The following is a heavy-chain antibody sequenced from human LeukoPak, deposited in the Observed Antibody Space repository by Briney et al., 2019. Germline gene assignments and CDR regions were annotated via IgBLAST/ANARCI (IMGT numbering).Heavy chain of an antibody. D-gene: IGHD4-17*01. CDR1: GASISSNNW. V-gene: IGHV4-4*02. CDR3: ARAGYGDSDFDY. Sequence: SGTLSLTCAVSGASISSNNWWSWVRQSPGKGLEWIGDIYHSGNTYYNPSLKSRVTISVDTSKYQFSLKLNSVTAADTAVYYCARAGYGDSDFDYWGQGTLVTVSS. CDR2: IYHSGNT. J-gene: IGHJ4*02.